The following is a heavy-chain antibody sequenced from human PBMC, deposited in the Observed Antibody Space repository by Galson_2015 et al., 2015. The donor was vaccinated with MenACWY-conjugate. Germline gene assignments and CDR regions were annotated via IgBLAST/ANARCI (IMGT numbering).Heavy chain of an antibody. Sequence: CKASGYTFSSYYVHWVRQAPGQGLEWMGIINPSGGSTTYAQKFQGRVTMTRDTSTSTVYMELSSLRFEDTAIYYCARNYLSFDYWGQGTLVTVSS. CDR1: GYTFSSYY. CDR2: INPSGGST. V-gene: IGHV1-46*03. J-gene: IGHJ4*02. CDR3: ARNYLSFDY. D-gene: IGHD5-24*01.